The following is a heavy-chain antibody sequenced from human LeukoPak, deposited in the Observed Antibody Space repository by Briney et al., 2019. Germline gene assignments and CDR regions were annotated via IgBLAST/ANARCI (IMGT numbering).Heavy chain of an antibody. CDR1: GFTFSSYA. V-gene: IGHV3-30*04. CDR2: ISYDGSNK. CDR3: ARDSYGSGVFAFDI. Sequence: GGSLRLSCAASGFTFSSYAMHWVRQAPGKGLEWVPVISYDGSNKYYADSVKGRFTISRDNSKNTLYLQMNSLRAEDTAVYYCARDSYGSGVFAFDIWGQGTMVTVSS. J-gene: IGHJ3*02. D-gene: IGHD3-10*01.